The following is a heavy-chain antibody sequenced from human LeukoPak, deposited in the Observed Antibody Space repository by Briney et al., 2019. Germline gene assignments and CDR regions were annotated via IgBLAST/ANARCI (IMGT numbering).Heavy chain of an antibody. Sequence: SETLSLTCTVSGGSISSSSYYWGWIRQPPGKGLEWIGGIYYSGSTYYNPSLKSRVTIPVDTSKNQFSLKLSSVTAADTAVYYCATLAQRKYCSSTSCYRRRDDAFDIWGQGTMVTVSS. CDR1: GGSISSSSYY. J-gene: IGHJ3*02. D-gene: IGHD2-2*01. CDR2: IYYSGST. CDR3: ATLAQRKYCSSTSCYRRRDDAFDI. V-gene: IGHV4-39*01.